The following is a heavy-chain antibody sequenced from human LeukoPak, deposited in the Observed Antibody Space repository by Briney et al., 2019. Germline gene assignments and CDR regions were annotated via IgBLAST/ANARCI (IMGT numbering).Heavy chain of an antibody. CDR2: IYHSGST. J-gene: IGHJ5*02. Sequence: SETLSLTCTVSGYSISSGYFWGWIRQPPGKGLEWIGSIYHSGSTYYNPSLKSRVTISVDTSKNQFSLKLSSVTAADTAVYYCARAGRSYNWFDPWGQGTLVTVSS. D-gene: IGHD3-10*01. V-gene: IGHV4-38-2*02. CDR1: GYSISSGYF. CDR3: ARAGRSYNWFDP.